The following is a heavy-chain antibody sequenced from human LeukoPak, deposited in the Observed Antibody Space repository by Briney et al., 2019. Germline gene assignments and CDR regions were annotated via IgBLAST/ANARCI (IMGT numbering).Heavy chain of an antibody. CDR3: ARVEASGYDYGAFDY. Sequence: PGGSLRLSCAASGFTFNRYWMSWVRQASGKELQWVANIKQDGSAKYYVDSVKGRFTISRDNAKNSLYLQMNSLRAEDTAVYYCARVEASGYDYGAFDYWGQGTLVTVSS. D-gene: IGHD5-12*01. J-gene: IGHJ4*02. CDR1: GFTFNRYW. V-gene: IGHV3-7*01. CDR2: IKQDGSAK.